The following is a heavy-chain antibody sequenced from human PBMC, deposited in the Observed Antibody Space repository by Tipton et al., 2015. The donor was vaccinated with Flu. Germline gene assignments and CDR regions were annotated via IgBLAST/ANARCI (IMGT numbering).Heavy chain of an antibody. D-gene: IGHD3-16*01. V-gene: IGHV3-23*01. CDR2: ISTSGLST. Sequence: SLRLSCAASGFTFNNYAMSWVRQAPGKGLEWVSTISTSGLSTDYADSVKGRFTISRDNSKSTLYLEMNSLRAEDTAVFYCAKGRGVATRGSFDYWGQGTLVPVSS. J-gene: IGHJ4*02. CDR1: GFTFNNYA. CDR3: AKGRGVATRGSFDY.